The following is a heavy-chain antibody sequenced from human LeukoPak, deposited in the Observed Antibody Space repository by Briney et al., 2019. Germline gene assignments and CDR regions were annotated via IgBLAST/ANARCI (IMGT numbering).Heavy chain of an antibody. D-gene: IGHD5-12*01. CDR3: ARQVARTYSSDY. Sequence: GAALQISCTWSGFNFNIYWIAWVRQLPGKGLEGMGVIYPDDSDTRYSASFQGQVTISADRSVRTVYLQWSSLKASDTAMYYCARQVARTYSSDYWGQGTLVTVSS. V-gene: IGHV5-51*01. J-gene: IGHJ4*02. CDR2: IYPDDSDT. CDR1: GFNFNIYW.